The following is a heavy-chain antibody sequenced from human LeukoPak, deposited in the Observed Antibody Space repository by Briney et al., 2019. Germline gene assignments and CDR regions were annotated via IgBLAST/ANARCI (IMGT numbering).Heavy chain of an antibody. CDR1: GHTFIIYA. CDR3: AREENYGSGSYPLGY. CDR2: ISYVGSTP. V-gene: IGHV3-30-3*01. Sequence: QRGRSPRPSCSPSGHTFIIYAMRGVPAAPRKGVEWVAVISYVGSTPYTADPVKGRFTISRDISKNTLYLQVNSLRAEDTAVYYCAREENYGSGSYPLGYWGQGTLVTVPS. D-gene: IGHD3-10*01. J-gene: IGHJ4*02.